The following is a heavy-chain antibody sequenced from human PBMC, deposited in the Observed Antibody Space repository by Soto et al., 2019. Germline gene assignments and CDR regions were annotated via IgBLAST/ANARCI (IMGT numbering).Heavy chain of an antibody. CDR1: SGSISSGNW. J-gene: IGHJ3*02. Sequence: SETLSLTCAVSSGSISSGNWWSWVRQPPGKGLEWIGEIYHSGSTNYNPSLKSRVTISVDKSKNQFSLKLSSVTAADTAVYYCARYPITSDAFDIWGQGTMVTVSS. V-gene: IGHV4-4*02. CDR3: ARYPITSDAFDI. CDR2: IYHSGST. D-gene: IGHD3-10*01.